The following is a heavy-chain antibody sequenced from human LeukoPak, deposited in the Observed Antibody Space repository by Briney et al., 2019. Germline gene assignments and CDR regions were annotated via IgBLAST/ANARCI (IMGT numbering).Heavy chain of an antibody. D-gene: IGHD1-7*01. Sequence: SEPLSLTCSVSGGSISSSSYYWGWIRQPPGKGLEWIGSVSNSGSTYYTPSLKSRVSISVDMSKNQFSLKLSSVTAADTAIYYCARTEYSWNYNYWGQGILVTVSS. CDR2: VSNSGST. J-gene: IGHJ4*02. CDR3: ARTEYSWNYNY. V-gene: IGHV4-39*01. CDR1: GGSISSSSYY.